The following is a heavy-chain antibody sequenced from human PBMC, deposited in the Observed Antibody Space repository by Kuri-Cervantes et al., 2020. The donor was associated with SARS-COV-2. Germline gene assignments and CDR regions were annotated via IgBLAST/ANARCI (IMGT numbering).Heavy chain of an antibody. CDR2: ISSSSSTI. CDR3: ASATNDFWSGFYPHYYYYYGMDV. D-gene: IGHD3-3*01. V-gene: IGHV3-48*01. J-gene: IGHJ6*02. Sequence: GESLKISCTASGFTFSSYSMNWVRQAPGKGLEWVSYISSSSSTIYYADPVKGRFTISRDNAKNSLYLQMNSLRAEDTAVYYCASATNDFWSGFYPHYYYYYGMDVWGQGTTVTVSS. CDR1: GFTFSSYS.